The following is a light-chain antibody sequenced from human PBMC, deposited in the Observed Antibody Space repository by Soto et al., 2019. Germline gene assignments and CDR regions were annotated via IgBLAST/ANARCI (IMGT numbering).Light chain of an antibody. J-gene: IGLJ2*01. CDR2: VNSDGSH. V-gene: IGLV4-69*01. CDR1: SGHSSHA. Sequence: QSVLTQSPSASASLGASVNLTCTLSSGHSSHAIAWHQQQPEKGPRYLMKVNSDGSHSKGDGIPDRFSGSSSGAERYLTISSLQSEDEADYYCQTWGTGFNVVFGGGTKVTVL. CDR3: QTWGTGFNVV.